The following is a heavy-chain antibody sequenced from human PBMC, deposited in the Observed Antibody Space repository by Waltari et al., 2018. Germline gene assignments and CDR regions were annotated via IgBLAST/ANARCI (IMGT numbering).Heavy chain of an antibody. V-gene: IGHV3-53*01. CDR2: IYSGGST. CDR3: ASFTTKTH. Sequence: EVQLVESGGGLIQPGGSLRLSCAASGFTVSNNYMSWVRQAPGKGLGGVSLIYSGGSTDYADSVKGRFTISRDNSRNTLYLQMNSLRAEDTAVYYCASFTTKTHWGQGTLVTVSS. J-gene: IGHJ4*02. CDR1: GFTVSNNY. D-gene: IGHD1-1*01.